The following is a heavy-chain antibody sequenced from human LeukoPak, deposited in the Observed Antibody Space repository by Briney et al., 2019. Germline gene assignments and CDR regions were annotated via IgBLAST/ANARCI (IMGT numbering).Heavy chain of an antibody. CDR1: GFTFSSYA. J-gene: IGHJ5*02. CDR2: ISGSGGSP. CDR3: AKDPYSGSYSHWFDP. D-gene: IGHD1-26*01. Sequence: GGSLRLSCAASGFTFSSYAMSWVRQAPGKGLEWVSAISGSGGSPYYADSVKGRFTISRDNSKNTLYLQMNSLRAEDTAVYYCAKDPYSGSYSHWFDPWGQGTLVTVSS. V-gene: IGHV3-23*01.